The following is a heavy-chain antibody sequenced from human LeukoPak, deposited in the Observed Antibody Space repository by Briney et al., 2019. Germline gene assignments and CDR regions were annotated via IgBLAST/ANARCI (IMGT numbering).Heavy chain of an antibody. D-gene: IGHD5-18*01. J-gene: IGHJ3*02. CDR3: ARDMTIQHLGAFDI. CDR1: GGSISSYY. CDR2: IYTSGST. V-gene: IGHV4-4*07. Sequence: PSETLSLTCTVSGGSISSYYWSWIRQPAGKGLEWIGRIYTSGSTNYNPSLKSRVTMSVDTSKNQFSLKLSSVTAADTAVYYCARDMTIQHLGAFDIWGQGTMVTVSS.